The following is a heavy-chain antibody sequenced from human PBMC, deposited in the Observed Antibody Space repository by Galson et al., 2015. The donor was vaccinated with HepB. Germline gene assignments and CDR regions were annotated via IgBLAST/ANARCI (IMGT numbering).Heavy chain of an antibody. CDR2: INGDGTRT. CDR1: GFTFSTYW. J-gene: IGHJ4*02. V-gene: IGHV3-74*01. Sequence: SLRLSCAASGFTFSTYWMHWVRQAPGKGLVWVSRINGDGTRTGYADSVKGRFTISRDNAKNTLYLQMNSLSVEDTAMYYCARQWEYVNSWYSNWGQGTLVTVSS. CDR3: ARQWEYVNSWYSN. D-gene: IGHD2-15*01.